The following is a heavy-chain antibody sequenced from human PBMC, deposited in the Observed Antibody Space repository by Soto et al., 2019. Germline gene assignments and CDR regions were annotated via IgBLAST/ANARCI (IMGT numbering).Heavy chain of an antibody. CDR3: ARSLDY. V-gene: IGHV3-7*01. Sequence: GGSLRLSCASSVFTFISYWMDWVRQAPGKGLEWVANINQDGSEKSYVDSVKGRFTISRDNAKNSLYLQMSSLTAEDSALYYCARSLDYWGQGTRVTVSS. CDR2: INQDGSEK. J-gene: IGHJ4*02. CDR1: VFTFISYW.